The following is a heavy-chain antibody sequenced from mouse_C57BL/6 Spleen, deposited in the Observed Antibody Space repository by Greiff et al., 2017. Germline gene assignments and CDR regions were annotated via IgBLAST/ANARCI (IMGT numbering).Heavy chain of an antibody. J-gene: IGHJ1*03. Sequence: QVHVKQSGAELVKPGASVKISCKASGYAFSSYWMNWVKQRPGKGLEWIGQIYPGDGDTNYNGKFKGKATLTADKSSSTAYMQLSSLTSEDSAVYFCASSTGTYWYFDVWGTGTTVTVSS. V-gene: IGHV1-80*01. CDR2: IYPGDGDT. CDR3: ASSTGTYWYFDV. CDR1: GYAFSSYW. D-gene: IGHD4-1*02.